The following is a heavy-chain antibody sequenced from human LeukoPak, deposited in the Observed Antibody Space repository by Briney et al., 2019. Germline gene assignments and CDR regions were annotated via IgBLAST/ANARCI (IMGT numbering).Heavy chain of an antibody. J-gene: IGHJ4*02. CDR1: GFTFSRYA. CDR2: ISGSGGTT. V-gene: IGHV3-23*01. Sequence: GGSLRLSCAASGFTFSRYAMSWVRRAPGKGLEWVSAISGSGGTTYYADSEKGRFTISRDNSKSTLYLQMNSLRAEDTAVYYCAKEDCGVDCSTFDYWGQGTLVTVSS. D-gene: IGHD2-21*02. CDR3: AKEDCGVDCSTFDY.